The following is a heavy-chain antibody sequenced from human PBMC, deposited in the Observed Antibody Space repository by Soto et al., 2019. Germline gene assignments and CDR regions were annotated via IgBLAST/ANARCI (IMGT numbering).Heavy chain of an antibody. CDR1: GFTFSSYA. D-gene: IGHD4-17*01. CDR2: ISGSGGST. Sequence: EVQLLESGGGLVQPGGSLRLSCAASGFTFSSYAMSWVRQAPGKGLEWVSAISGSGGSTYYADSVKGRFTISRDNSKNTLYLQMNSLRAEDTAVYYYAKTDGDYGGYYYYYMDVWGKGTTVTVSS. V-gene: IGHV3-23*01. CDR3: AKTDGDYGGYYYYYMDV. J-gene: IGHJ6*03.